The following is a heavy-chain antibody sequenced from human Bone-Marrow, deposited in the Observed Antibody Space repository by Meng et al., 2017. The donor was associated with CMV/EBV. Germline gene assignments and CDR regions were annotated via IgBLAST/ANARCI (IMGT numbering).Heavy chain of an antibody. CDR2: ISSSGSTI. Sequence: GGSLRLSCAASGFAFSDYYMSWIRQAPGKGLEWVSYISSSGSTIYYADSVKGRFTISRDNAKISLYLQMYSLRAEDTAVYYCARDRGAVLRFLEWPTLFDYWGQGTLVTVSS. D-gene: IGHD3-3*01. J-gene: IGHJ4*02. CDR1: GFAFSDYY. CDR3: ARDRGAVLRFLEWPTLFDY. V-gene: IGHV3-11*04.